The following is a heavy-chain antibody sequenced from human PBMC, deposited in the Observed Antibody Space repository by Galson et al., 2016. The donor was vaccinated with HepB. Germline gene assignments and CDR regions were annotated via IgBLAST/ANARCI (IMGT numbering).Heavy chain of an antibody. CDR1: GFRFSNYA. D-gene: IGHD5-18*01. Sequence: FLRLSFAAPGFRFSNYALSWVRQAPGKGLEWVPGTYGGGHKTQHAESRKGRFTVSRDNSENTLYLQMNSLRVDDTAVYYCAKDGGDSDGTYDYWGQGTLVTVSS. J-gene: IGHJ4*02. V-gene: IGHV3-23*01. CDR2: TYGGGHKT. CDR3: AKDGGDSDGTYDY.